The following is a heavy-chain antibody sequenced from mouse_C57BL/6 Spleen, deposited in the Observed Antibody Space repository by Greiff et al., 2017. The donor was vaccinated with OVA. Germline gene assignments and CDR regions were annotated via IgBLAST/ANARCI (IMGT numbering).Heavy chain of an antibody. Sequence: QVQLQQPGAELVKPGASVKLSCKASGYTFTSYWMQWVKQRPGQGLEWIGEIDPSDSYTNYNQKFKGKATLTVDTSSSTAYMQLSSLTSEDSAVDYCARREGFYWYFDVWGTGTTVTVSS. V-gene: IGHV1-50*01. CDR2: IDPSDSYT. CDR3: ARREGFYWYFDV. CDR1: GYTFTSYW. J-gene: IGHJ1*03.